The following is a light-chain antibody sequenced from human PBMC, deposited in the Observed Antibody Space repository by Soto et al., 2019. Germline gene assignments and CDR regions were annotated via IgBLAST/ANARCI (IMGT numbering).Light chain of an antibody. CDR2: DAS. CDR3: QQYNDWPPMYT. CDR1: QSVSSY. J-gene: IGKJ2*01. Sequence: EIVLTQSPATLSLSPGERATLSCRASQSVSSYLAWYQQKPGQAPRLLIYDASNRATGIPARFSGSGSGTDFTLTISSLEPEDFAVYYCQQYNDWPPMYTFGQGTKVDIK. V-gene: IGKV3-11*01.